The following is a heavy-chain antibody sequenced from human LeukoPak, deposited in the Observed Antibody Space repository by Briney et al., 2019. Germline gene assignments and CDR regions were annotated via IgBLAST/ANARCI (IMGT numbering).Heavy chain of an antibody. CDR1: GFTFDDYG. CDR3: ARDWGADSSGYRDF. V-gene: IGHV3-20*04. J-gene: IGHJ4*02. D-gene: IGHD3-22*01. CDR2: INWNGGSI. Sequence: GGSLRLSCAASGFTFDDYGMSWVRQAPGKGLEWVSGINWNGGSIGYADSVKGRFTISRDNAKNYLYLQMNSLRGEDTALYYCARDWGADSSGYRDFWGQGTLVTVSS.